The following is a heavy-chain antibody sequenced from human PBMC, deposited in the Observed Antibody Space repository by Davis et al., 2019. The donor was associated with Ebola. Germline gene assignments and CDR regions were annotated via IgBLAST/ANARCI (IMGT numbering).Heavy chain of an antibody. J-gene: IGHJ3*01. D-gene: IGHD2/OR15-2a*01. CDR1: GFIFSSYV. CDR2: LGTSADT. Sequence: GGSLRLSCAASGFIFSSYVMSWVRQAPGKGLEWVSTLGTSADTYYADSVKGRFTISRDNSKKTLYLQMNGLRVEDTAIYYCAKDNRNIWSEVWGQGTMVTVSS. CDR3: AKDNRNIWSEV. V-gene: IGHV3-23*01.